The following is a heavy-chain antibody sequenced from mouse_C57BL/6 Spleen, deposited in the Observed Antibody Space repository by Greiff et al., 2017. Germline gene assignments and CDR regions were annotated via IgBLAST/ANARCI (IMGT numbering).Heavy chain of an antibody. D-gene: IGHD2-3*01. Sequence: EVMLVESEGGLVQPGSSMKLSCTASGFTFSDYYMAWVRQVPEKGLEWVANINYDGSSTYYLDSLMSRFIISRDNAKNILYLQMSSLKSEDTATYYCAGDALYDGYYAMDYWGQGTSVTVSS. V-gene: IGHV5-16*01. CDR3: AGDALYDGYYAMDY. CDR2: INYDGSST. J-gene: IGHJ4*01. CDR1: GFTFSDYY.